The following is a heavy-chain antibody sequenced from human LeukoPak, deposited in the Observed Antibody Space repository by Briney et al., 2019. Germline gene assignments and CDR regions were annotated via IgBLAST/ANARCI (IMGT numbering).Heavy chain of an antibody. CDR1: GFTFSDYH. V-gene: IGHV3-11*06. CDR2: ISSSSDYT. J-gene: IGHJ4*02. CDR3: AREIGYTAAWSQPRDY. Sequence: GGSLRLSCAASGFTFSDYHMSWIRQAPGKGLEWVSYISSSSDYTHYADSVKGRFTISRDNAKNSLYLQMNSLRDEDTAVYFCAREIGYTAAWSQPRDYWGQGTLVTVSS. D-gene: IGHD2-2*01.